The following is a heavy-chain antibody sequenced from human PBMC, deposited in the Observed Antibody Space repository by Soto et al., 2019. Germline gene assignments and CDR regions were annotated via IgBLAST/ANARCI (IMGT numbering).Heavy chain of an antibody. CDR1: GGSISSYY. V-gene: IGHV4-59*01. CDR2: IYYSGST. J-gene: IGHJ4*02. CDR3: AKGLTEWELRVY. D-gene: IGHD1-26*01. Sequence: SETLSLTCTVSGGSISSYYWSWIRQPPGKGLEWIGYIYYSGSTNYNPSLKSRVTISVDTSKNQFSLKLSSVTAADTAVYYCAKGLTEWELRVYWGQGTLVTVSS.